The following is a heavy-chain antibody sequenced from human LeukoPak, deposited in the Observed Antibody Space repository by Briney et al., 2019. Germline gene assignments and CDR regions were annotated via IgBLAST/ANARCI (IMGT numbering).Heavy chain of an antibody. CDR2: ISYDGSKK. D-gene: IGHD3-10*01. J-gene: IGHJ5*02. Sequence: GRSLRLSCAASGFTFSSYGMHWVRQAPGKGLEWVAIISYDGSKKYYGDSVKGRFTISRDNSKNTLYLQMNSLRAEDTAVYYRAKAYYGSGSPLDWFDPWGQGTLVTVSS. V-gene: IGHV3-30*18. CDR1: GFTFSSYG. CDR3: AKAYYGSGSPLDWFDP.